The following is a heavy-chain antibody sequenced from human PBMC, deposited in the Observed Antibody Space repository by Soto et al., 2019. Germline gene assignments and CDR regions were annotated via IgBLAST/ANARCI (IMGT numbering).Heavy chain of an antibody. CDR2: INHSGST. Sequence: PSDTLSLTCAVYGGSFSGYYWSWIRQPPGKGLEWIGEINHSGSTNYNPSLKSRVTISVDTSKNQFSLKLSSVTAADTAVYYCARWGSSSVGNYYYYGMDVWGQGTTVTVSS. D-gene: IGHD6-6*01. J-gene: IGHJ6*02. CDR3: ARWGSSSVGNYYYYGMDV. CDR1: GGSFSGYY. V-gene: IGHV4-34*01.